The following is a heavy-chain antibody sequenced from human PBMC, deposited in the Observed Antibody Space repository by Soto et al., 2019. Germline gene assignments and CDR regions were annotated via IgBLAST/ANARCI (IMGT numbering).Heavy chain of an antibody. CDR1: GGSITTDNW. Sequence: QVLLQESGPGLVKPSETLSLTCAVSGGSITTDNWWSWVRQPPGKGLEWIGEIHHSGSTNYNTSLKSRVTTAVDKSKNQFSLNLIFVPAADTAMYYCARGYAFDVWGRGTMVTVSS. V-gene: IGHV4-4*02. J-gene: IGHJ3*01. CDR3: ARGYAFDV. CDR2: IHHSGST.